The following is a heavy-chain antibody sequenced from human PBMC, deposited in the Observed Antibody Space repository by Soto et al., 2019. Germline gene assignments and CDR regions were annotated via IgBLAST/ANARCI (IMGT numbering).Heavy chain of an antibody. CDR1: GGSFSGYF. V-gene: IGHV4-34*01. J-gene: IGHJ4*02. CDR2: IDESGKT. CDR3: EGGDF. Sequence: QLHLQQWGPGSLKPSETLSLTCGVSGGSFSGYFWSWFRHSPGKGLEWIGEIDESGKTYYNPTFKRRLTISVDTSKHPFSLTLTSVTAADTAVYYCEGGDFWGQGTQVTVSS.